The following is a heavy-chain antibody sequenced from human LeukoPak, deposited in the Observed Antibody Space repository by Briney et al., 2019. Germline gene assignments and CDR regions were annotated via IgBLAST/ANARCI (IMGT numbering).Heavy chain of an antibody. V-gene: IGHV1-69*06. CDR1: GGTFSSYA. J-gene: IGHJ5*02. Sequence: ASVTVSCKASGGTFSSYAISWVRQAPGQGLEWMGGIIPIFGTANYAQKFQGRVTITADKSTSTAYMELSSPRSEDTAVYYCARGGIAAAGTWFDPWGQGTLVTVSS. D-gene: IGHD6-13*01. CDR3: ARGGIAAAGTWFDP. CDR2: IIPIFGTA.